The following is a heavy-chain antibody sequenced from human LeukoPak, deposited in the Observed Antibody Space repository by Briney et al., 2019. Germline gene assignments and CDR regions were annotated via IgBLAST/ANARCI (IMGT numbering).Heavy chain of an antibody. Sequence: SVKVSCKASGGTFSSYAISWVRQAPGQGLEWMGRIIPILGIANYAQKFQGRVTITADKSTSTAYMELSSLRSEDTAVYYCARDPRYSSGWNFDYWGQGTLVTVSS. CDR2: IIPILGIA. CDR3: ARDPRYSSGWNFDY. V-gene: IGHV1-69*04. J-gene: IGHJ4*02. CDR1: GGTFSSYA. D-gene: IGHD6-19*01.